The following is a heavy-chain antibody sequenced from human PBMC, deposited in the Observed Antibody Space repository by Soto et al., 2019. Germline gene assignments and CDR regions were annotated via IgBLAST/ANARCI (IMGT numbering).Heavy chain of an antibody. CDR3: ARGQSFVSTLTSSLDAFDI. D-gene: IGHD2-2*01. J-gene: IGHJ3*02. CDR1: GYTFTSYD. Sequence: ASVKVSCKASGYTFTSYDINWVRQATGQGLEWMGWINPNSGNTGYAQKFQGRVTMTRNTSISTAYMELSSLRSEDTAVYYCARGQSFVSTLTSSLDAFDIWGQGTTVTVS. CDR2: INPNSGNT. V-gene: IGHV1-8*01.